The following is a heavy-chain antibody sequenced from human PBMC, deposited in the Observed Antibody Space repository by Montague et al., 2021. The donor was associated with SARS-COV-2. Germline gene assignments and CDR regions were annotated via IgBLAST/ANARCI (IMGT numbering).Heavy chain of an antibody. J-gene: IGHJ6*02. D-gene: IGHD3-9*01. CDR1: GGSISSYY. CDR3: ARVGRAGYDILTGYYYYGMDV. Sequence: SETLSLTCTVSGGSISSYYWSWIRQPAGKGLEWIGRIYTSGSTNYNPSLKSRVTMSVDTSKNQFSLKLSSATAVDTAVYYCARVGRAGYDILTGYYYYGMDVWGQGTTVTVSS. V-gene: IGHV4-4*07. CDR2: IYTSGST.